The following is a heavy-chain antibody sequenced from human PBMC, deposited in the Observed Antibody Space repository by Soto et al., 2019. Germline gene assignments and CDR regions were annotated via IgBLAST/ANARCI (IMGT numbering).Heavy chain of an antibody. D-gene: IGHD3-10*01. V-gene: IGHV3-13*01. J-gene: IGHJ6*02. CDR2: IGTAGDT. Sequence: PVGSLRLSCAASGFTFSSYDMHWVRQATGKGLEWVSAIGTAGDTYYPGSVKGRFTISRENAKNSLYLQMNSLRAGDTAVYYCARALHGSGSYNYYYYGMDVWGQGTTVTVSS. CDR1: GFTFSSYD. CDR3: ARALHGSGSYNYYYYGMDV.